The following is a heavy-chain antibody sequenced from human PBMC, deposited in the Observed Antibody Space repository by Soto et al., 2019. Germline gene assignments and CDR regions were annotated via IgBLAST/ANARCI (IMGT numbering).Heavy chain of an antibody. J-gene: IGHJ3*02. D-gene: IGHD3-10*01. V-gene: IGHV3-30-3*01. CDR3: ARETYYYGSGSYPDAFDI. CDR1: GFTFSSYA. CDR2: ISYDGSNK. Sequence: PGGSLRLSCAASGFTFSSYAMHWVRQAPGKGLEWVAVISYDGSNKYYADSVKGRFTISRDNSKNTLYLQMNSLRAEDTAVYYCARETYYYGSGSYPDAFDIWGQGTMVTVSS.